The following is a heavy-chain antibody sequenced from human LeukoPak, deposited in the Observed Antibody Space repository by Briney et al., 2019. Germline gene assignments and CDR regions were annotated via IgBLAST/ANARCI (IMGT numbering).Heavy chain of an antibody. J-gene: IGHJ4*02. CDR2: ISAYNGNT. CDR1: GYTFTSYG. CDR3: ARDLTHDYSWTYYFDY. Sequence: ASVKVSCKASGYTFTSYGISWVRQAPGQGLEWMGWISAYNGNTNYAQKLQGRVTMTTDTSTSTAYMELRSLRSDDTAVYYCARDLTHDYSWTYYFDYWGQGTLVTVSS. V-gene: IGHV1-18*01. D-gene: IGHD4-4*01.